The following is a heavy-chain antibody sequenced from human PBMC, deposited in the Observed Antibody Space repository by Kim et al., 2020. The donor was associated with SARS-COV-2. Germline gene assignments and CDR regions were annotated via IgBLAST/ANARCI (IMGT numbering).Heavy chain of an antibody. J-gene: IGHJ4*02. CDR3: ARALGHEGAKNFDY. Sequence: NPSLKSRVTISVDTSKNQFSLKLSSVTAADTAVYYCARALGHEGAKNFDYWGQGTLVTVSS. V-gene: IGHV4-34*01. D-gene: IGHD1-26*01.